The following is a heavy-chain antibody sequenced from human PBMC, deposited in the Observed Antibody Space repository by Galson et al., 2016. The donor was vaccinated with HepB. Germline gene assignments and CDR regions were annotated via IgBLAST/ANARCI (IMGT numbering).Heavy chain of an antibody. V-gene: IGHV3-7*03. J-gene: IGHJ1*01. CDR1: GFTFSSVW. CDR2: IKPDGSEK. D-gene: IGHD3-22*01. CDR3: ALYYYDSSGFVEYFQQ. Sequence: SLRLSCATSGFTFSSVWMSWVRQAPGKGLEWVANIKPDGSEKYYVDSLKGRFTISRDNAKNSLYLQMNSLRAEDTAVYYCALYYYDSSGFVEYFQQWGQGTRFTVSS.